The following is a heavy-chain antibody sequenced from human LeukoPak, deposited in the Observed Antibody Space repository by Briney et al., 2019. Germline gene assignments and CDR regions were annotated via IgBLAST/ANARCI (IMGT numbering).Heavy chain of an antibody. CDR1: GYTFTSYA. J-gene: IGHJ5*02. CDR2: INAGNGNT. Sequence: ASVKVSCKASGYTFTSYAMHWVRQAPGQRLEWMGWINAGNGNTKYSQKFQGRVTITRDTSASTAYMELSSLRSEDTAVYYCARDLGVLAAGFDPWGQGTLLTVSS. CDR3: ARDLGVLAAGFDP. V-gene: IGHV1-3*01. D-gene: IGHD6-13*01.